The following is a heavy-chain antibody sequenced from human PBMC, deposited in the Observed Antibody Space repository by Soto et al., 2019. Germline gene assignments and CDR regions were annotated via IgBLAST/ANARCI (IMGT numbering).Heavy chain of an antibody. J-gene: IGHJ6*02. D-gene: IGHD2-21*02. CDR1: GDSISSDYYH. V-gene: IGHV4-30-4*08. CDR3: AREDDGGDSWAV. CDR2: IHHSGSI. Sequence: QVQLQQSGPGLVKPSPTLSLTCTVSGDSISSDYYHWTWIRQSPGKGLEWIGYIHHSGSILYNPSLKSRVTISVDTSKNQCSLRLTSVTAADTAVYFCAREDDGGDSWAVWGQGTTVTVSS.